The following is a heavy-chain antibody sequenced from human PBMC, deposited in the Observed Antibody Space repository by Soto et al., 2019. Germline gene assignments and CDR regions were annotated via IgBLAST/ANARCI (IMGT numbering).Heavy chain of an antibody. CDR3: ARDIGDYDFWSGSFDP. CDR1: GGTFSSYA. CDR2: IIPIFGTA. J-gene: IGHJ5*02. V-gene: IGHV1-69*13. Sequence: SVKVSCKASGGTFSSYAISCVRQAPGQGLEWMGGIIPIFGTANYAQKFQGRVTITADESTSTAYMELSSLRSEDTAVYYCARDIGDYDFWSGSFDPWGQGTLVTVSS. D-gene: IGHD3-3*01.